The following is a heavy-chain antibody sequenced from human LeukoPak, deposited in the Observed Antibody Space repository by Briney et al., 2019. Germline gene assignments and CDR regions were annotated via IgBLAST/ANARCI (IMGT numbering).Heavy chain of an antibody. Sequence: KPGGSLRLSCAASGFTFSRYSMNWVRQAPGEGLEWVSSISSVSGYIYYADSVKGRFTISRDNAKNSLYLQMNSLRVEDTAVYYCARDRSGSNWDKGCPDTFDIWGQGTMVTVSS. CDR1: GFTFSRYS. V-gene: IGHV3-21*01. D-gene: IGHD1/OR15-1a*01. CDR2: ISSVSGYI. CDR3: ARDRSGSNWDKGCPDTFDI. J-gene: IGHJ3*02.